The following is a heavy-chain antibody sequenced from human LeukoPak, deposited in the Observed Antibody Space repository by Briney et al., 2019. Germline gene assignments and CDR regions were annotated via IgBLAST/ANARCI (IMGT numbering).Heavy chain of an antibody. V-gene: IGHV3-74*01. D-gene: IGHD3-10*01. CDR3: ARARPTYYYGSDGLFDY. CDR2: INSDGSST. Sequence: VQPGGSLRLSCAASGFTFSSYWMHWVRPAPGKGLVWVSRINSDGSSTSYADSVKGRFTISRDNAKNTLYLQMNSLRAEDSAVYYCARARPTYYYGSDGLFDYWGQGTLVTVSS. J-gene: IGHJ4*02. CDR1: GFTFSSYW.